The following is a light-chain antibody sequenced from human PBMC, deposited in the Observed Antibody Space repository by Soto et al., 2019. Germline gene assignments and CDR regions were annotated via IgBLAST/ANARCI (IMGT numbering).Light chain of an antibody. V-gene: IGKV3-20*01. CDR1: QSISNSN. CDR2: RAS. CDR3: QQYGSSLYT. Sequence: EIVLTQSPGTLSLSPGERATLSCRASQSISNSNLAWYQQKPGQAPRLLIYRASSRATGIPDRFSGSGSGIDFTLTISRLEPEDFAVYYCQQYGSSLYTFGQGTKLEIK. J-gene: IGKJ2*01.